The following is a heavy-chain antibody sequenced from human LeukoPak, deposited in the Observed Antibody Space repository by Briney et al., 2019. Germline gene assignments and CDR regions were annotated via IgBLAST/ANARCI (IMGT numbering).Heavy chain of an antibody. J-gene: IGHJ5*01. CDR3: ASERSTTRRFDS. CDR1: GYSFTDYY. CDR2: INPNSGGT. D-gene: IGHD2/OR15-2a*01. Sequence: ASVKVSCKASGYSFTDYYMHWVRQAPGQGLEWIGWINPNSGGTNYAQKFQGRVTMTRDTSISTAYMDLYRLRSDDTAEYYCASERSTTRRFDSWGQGTLVTVSS. V-gene: IGHV1-2*02.